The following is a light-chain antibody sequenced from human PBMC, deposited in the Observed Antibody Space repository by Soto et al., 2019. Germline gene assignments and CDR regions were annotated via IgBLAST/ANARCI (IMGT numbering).Light chain of an antibody. Sequence: DIQMTQSPATLSASVGDRVTITCRASQSISDWLAWYQQKPGKAPKLLIYDASSLESGVPSRFSGSGSETEFTLTISSLQPDDFATYYCKQYKSYPRTFGQGTKVEIK. V-gene: IGKV1-5*01. CDR3: KQYKSYPRT. CDR1: QSISDW. J-gene: IGKJ1*01. CDR2: DAS.